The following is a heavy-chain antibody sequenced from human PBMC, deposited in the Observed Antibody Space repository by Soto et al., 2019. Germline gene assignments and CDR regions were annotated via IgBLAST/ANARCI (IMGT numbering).Heavy chain of an antibody. CDR1: GYTFTSYG. J-gene: IGHJ4*02. Sequence: QVQLVQSGAEVKKPGASVKVSCKASGYTFTSYGISWVRQTPGQGLEWMGWISAYNGNTNYAQKLQGRVTMTTDTSTSTAYMELRSLRSDDTAVYYCARVSIHWNYVGYFDYWGQGTLVTVSS. CDR3: ARVSIHWNYVGYFDY. D-gene: IGHD1-7*01. CDR2: ISAYNGNT. V-gene: IGHV1-18*01.